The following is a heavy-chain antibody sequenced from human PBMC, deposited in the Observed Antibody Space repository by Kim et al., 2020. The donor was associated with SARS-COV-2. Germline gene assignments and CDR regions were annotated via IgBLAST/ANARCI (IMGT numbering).Heavy chain of an antibody. D-gene: IGHD6-13*01. CDR3: ARRSRQQPDY. Sequence: SETLSLTCAVYGGSFSGYYWSWIRQPPGKGLEWIGEINHSGSTNYNPSLKSRVTISVDTSKNQFSLKLSSVTAADTAVYYCARRSRQQPDYWGQGTLVTVSS. CDR2: INHSGST. CDR1: GGSFSGYY. V-gene: IGHV4-34*01. J-gene: IGHJ4*02.